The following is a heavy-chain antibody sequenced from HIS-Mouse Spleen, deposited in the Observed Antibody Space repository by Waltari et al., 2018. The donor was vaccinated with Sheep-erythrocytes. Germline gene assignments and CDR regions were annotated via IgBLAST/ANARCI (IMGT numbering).Heavy chain of an antibody. CDR1: GGSISSSSYY. CDR2: IYYSGGT. V-gene: IGHV4-39*07. Sequence: QLQLQESGPGLVKPSETLSLTCTVSGGSISSSSYYWGWIRQPPGKGLEGIGSIYYSGGTYSNPSPKGRVTISVETSKNQFSLKLSSVTAADTAVYYCARVRGYSYGFNWFDPWGQGTLVTVSS. CDR3: ARVRGYSYGFNWFDP. J-gene: IGHJ5*02. D-gene: IGHD5-18*01.